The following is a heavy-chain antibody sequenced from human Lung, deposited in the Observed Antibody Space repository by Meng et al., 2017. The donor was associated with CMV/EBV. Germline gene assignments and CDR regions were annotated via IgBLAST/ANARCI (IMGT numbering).Heavy chain of an antibody. D-gene: IGHD6-19*01. CDR2: ISSSSSTI. CDR1: GFTFSSYS. Sequence: SCAASGFTFSSYSMNWVRQAPEKGLEWVSYISSSSSTIYYADSVKGRFTISRDNAKNSLYLQMNSLRAEDMALYYCAKGIGIAVTDWYFEIWGRGTLVTVSS. V-gene: IGHV3-48*04. J-gene: IGHJ2*01. CDR3: AKGIGIAVTDWYFEI.